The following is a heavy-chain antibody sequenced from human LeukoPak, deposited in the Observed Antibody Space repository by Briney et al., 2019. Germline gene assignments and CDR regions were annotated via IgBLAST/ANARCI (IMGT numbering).Heavy chain of an antibody. V-gene: IGHV3-7*02. Sequence: GGSLRLSCVASGFNLRHYYMSWVRQAPGKGLEWVADIRPDGSDIYNVDSVRGRFTISRDNAKNTLYLQMNSLRVEDTAVYYCARVGGVSGRAFDMWGQGTMVTVSS. J-gene: IGHJ3*02. CDR2: IRPDGSDI. CDR1: GFNLRHYY. D-gene: IGHD6-25*01. CDR3: ARVGGVSGRAFDM.